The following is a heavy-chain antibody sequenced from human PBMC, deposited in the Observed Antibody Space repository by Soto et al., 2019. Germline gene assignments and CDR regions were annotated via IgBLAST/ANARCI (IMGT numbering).Heavy chain of an antibody. CDR2: MYHSGST. V-gene: IGHV4-4*02. Sequence: SETLSLTCVVSDGSISSYDWWTWGRQPPGKGLEWVGKMYHSGSTYYTQSLKSRVTISVDRSKNQFSLKLSSVTAADTAVYYCARLDFRMNWFDPWGQGTLVTVSS. CDR3: ARLDFRMNWFDP. J-gene: IGHJ5*02. CDR1: DGSISSYDW. D-gene: IGHD3-3*01.